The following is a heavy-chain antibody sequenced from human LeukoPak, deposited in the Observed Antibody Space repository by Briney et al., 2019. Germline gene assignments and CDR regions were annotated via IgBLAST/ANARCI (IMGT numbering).Heavy chain of an antibody. Sequence: SETLSLTCTVSGGSISSGTYYWGWIRQAPGKGLEWIWSVSYSGNTYYNPSLKSRVTISVDTSKNQFSLKLNSVTAADTAVYYCARHRYSYGSMNDYWGQGTLVTVSS. CDR2: VSYSGNT. D-gene: IGHD5-18*01. V-gene: IGHV4-39*01. CDR3: ARHRYSYGSMNDY. CDR1: GGSISSGTYY. J-gene: IGHJ4*02.